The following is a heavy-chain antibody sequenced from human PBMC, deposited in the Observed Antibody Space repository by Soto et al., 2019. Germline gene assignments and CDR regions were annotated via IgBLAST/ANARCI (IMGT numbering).Heavy chain of an antibody. J-gene: IGHJ6*03. CDR3: AHMYGSGSYYRSYYYMDV. CDR2: IYWDDDK. V-gene: IGHV2-5*02. D-gene: IGHD3-10*01. Sequence: GLDLEWLALIYWDDDKRYSPSLKSRLTITKDTSKNQVVLTMTNMDPVDTATYYCAHMYGSGSYYRSYYYMDVWGKGTTVTVSS.